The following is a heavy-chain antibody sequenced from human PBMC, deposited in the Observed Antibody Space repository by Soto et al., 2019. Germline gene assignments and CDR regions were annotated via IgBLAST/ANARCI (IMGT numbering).Heavy chain of an antibody. Sequence: EVQLVESGGGLVQPGGSLRLSCAASGFTVSSNYMSWVRQAPGKGLEWVSVIYSGGSTYYADSVKGRFTISRDNAKNTLYLQMNSLSAEETAVYYCARGSYSSSLYGSPLPFDYWGQGTLVTVSS. D-gene: IGHD6-13*01. V-gene: IGHV3-66*01. CDR1: GFTVSSNY. J-gene: IGHJ4*02. CDR2: IYSGGST. CDR3: ARGSYSSSLYGSPLPFDY.